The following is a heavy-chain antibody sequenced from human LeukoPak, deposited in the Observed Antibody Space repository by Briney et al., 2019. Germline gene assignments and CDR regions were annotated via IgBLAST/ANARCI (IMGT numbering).Heavy chain of an antibody. J-gene: IGHJ4*02. CDR3: AKDRYSYAFEYSDS. V-gene: IGHV3-30*18. CDR2: ISNDGSKK. Sequence: GGSLRLSCAASGFTFSSYGMHWVRQAPGKGLDWVAVISNDGSKKYYADSVKGRFTISRDNSKNTLSLQVSSLRAEDTAVYYCAKDRYSYAFEYSDSWGLGTLVTVSS. CDR1: GFTFSSYG. D-gene: IGHD5-18*01.